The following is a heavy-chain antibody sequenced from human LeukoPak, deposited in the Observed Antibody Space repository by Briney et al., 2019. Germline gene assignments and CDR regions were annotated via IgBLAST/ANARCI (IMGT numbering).Heavy chain of an antibody. CDR1: GGSISSYY. D-gene: IGHD6-13*01. CDR3: AREEGIAAAGALEY. Sequence: SETLSLTCTVSGGSISSYYWSWIRQPPGKGLEWIGFIYHSGNTNYNPSLASRVTLSLDTSKTQLSLRLTAVTAADTAVYYCAREEGIAAAGALEYWGQGILVTVSS. CDR2: IYHSGNT. V-gene: IGHV4-59*01. J-gene: IGHJ4*02.